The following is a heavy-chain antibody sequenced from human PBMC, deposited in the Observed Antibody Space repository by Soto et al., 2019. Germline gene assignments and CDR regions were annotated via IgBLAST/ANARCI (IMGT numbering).Heavy chain of an antibody. J-gene: IGHJ6*03. CDR3: AGTTVTTTRGYMDV. D-gene: IGHD4-17*01. Sequence: SETLSLTCTVSGGSISSYYWSWIRQPPGKGLEWIGYIYYSGSTNYNPSLKSRVTISVDTSKNQFSLKLSSVTAADTAVYYCAGTTVTTTRGYMDVWGKGTTVTVSS. CDR2: IYYSGST. V-gene: IGHV4-59*01. CDR1: GGSISSYY.